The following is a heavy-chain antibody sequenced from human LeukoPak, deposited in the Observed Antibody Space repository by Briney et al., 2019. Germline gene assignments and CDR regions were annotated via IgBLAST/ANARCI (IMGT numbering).Heavy chain of an antibody. Sequence: PSETLSLTCAVYGGSFSGYYWSWIRQPPGKGLEWIGEINHSGSTNYNPSLKSRVTISVDTSKNQFSLKLSSVTAADTAVYYCARAPTRAYYYDSSGYTPYYFDYWGQGTLVTVSS. J-gene: IGHJ4*02. CDR1: GGSFSGYY. CDR2: INHSGST. V-gene: IGHV4-34*01. CDR3: ARAPTRAYYYDSSGYTPYYFDY. D-gene: IGHD3-22*01.